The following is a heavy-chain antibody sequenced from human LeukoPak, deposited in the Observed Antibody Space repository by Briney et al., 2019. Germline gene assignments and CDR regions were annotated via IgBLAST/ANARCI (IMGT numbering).Heavy chain of an antibody. CDR3: ARVATAVAGTGDWFDP. V-gene: IGHV3-48*01. D-gene: IGHD6-19*01. Sequence: GGSLRLSCAASGFTFSSYSMNWVRQAPGKGLEWVSYISSSSSTIYYADSVKGRFTISRDNAKNSLYLQMNSLRAEDTAVYYCARVATAVAGTGDWFDPWGQGTLVTVSS. J-gene: IGHJ5*02. CDR1: GFTFSSYS. CDR2: ISSSSSTI.